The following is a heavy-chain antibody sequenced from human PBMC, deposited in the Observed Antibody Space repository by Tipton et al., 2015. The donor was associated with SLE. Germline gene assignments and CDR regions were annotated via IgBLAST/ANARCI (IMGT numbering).Heavy chain of an antibody. Sequence: SLRLSCAASGFTFDDYTMHWVRQAPGKGLEWVSLISWDGGSTYYADSVKGRLTISRDNAKNSLYLQMNSLRAEDTAVYYCARDQVTMVRGVIGYWGQGTLVPVSS. CDR1: GFTFDDYT. CDR2: ISWDGGST. J-gene: IGHJ4*02. V-gene: IGHV3-43*01. CDR3: ARDQVTMVRGVIGY. D-gene: IGHD3-10*01.